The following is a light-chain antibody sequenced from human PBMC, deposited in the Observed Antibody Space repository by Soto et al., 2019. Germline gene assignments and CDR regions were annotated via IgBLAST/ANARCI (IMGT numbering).Light chain of an antibody. CDR2: EGS. CDR1: SGDVGSYNL. V-gene: IGLV2-23*01. CDR3: CSYAGSSTSLYV. J-gene: IGLJ1*01. Sequence: QSVLTQPASVSGSPGQSITISCTGTSGDVGSYNLVSWYQQHPGKAPKLMIYEGSKRPSGVSNRFSGSKSGNTASLTISGLQAEDEADYYCCSYAGSSTSLYVFXTGTKVTVL.